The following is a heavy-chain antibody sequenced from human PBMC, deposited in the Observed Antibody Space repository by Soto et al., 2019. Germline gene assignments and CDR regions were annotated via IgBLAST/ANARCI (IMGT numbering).Heavy chain of an antibody. D-gene: IGHD2-15*01. CDR3: ARAVGRYCSGGSCYSQSFQH. CDR2: IIPIFGTA. J-gene: IGHJ1*01. Sequence: QVQLVQSGAEVKKTGSSVKVSCKASGGTFSSYAISWVRQAPGQGLEWMGGIIPIFGTANYAQKFKGRVTITADESTRTAYMELSSLRSEDTAVYYCARAVGRYCSGGSCYSQSFQHWGQGTLVTVSS. CDR1: GGTFSSYA. V-gene: IGHV1-69*01.